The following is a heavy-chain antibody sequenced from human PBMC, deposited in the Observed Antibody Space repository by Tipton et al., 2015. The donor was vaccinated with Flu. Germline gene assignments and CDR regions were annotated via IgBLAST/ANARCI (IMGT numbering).Heavy chain of an antibody. V-gene: IGHV4-61*01. CDR1: GGSVSSDTDY. CDR2: IYYSGST. J-gene: IGHJ4*02. Sequence: TLSLTCSVSGGSVSSDTDYWSWIRQPPGKGLEWIGYIYYSGSTNYNPSLKSRVSISVDTSKNQFSLKLSSVTAADTAVYYCARAPTTAVAYVWGQGTLVTVSS. CDR3: ARAPTTAVAYV. D-gene: IGHD5-18*01.